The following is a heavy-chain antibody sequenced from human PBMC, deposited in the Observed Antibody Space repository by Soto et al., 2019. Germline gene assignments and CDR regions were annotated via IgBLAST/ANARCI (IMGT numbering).Heavy chain of an antibody. Sequence: PSETLSLTCTVSGGSISSISSYWGWIRQPPGKGLEWIGNVYYSGSTYSNPSLKSRVTISVDTSKNQFSLKLSSVTAADTAVYYCARRQSSSWYGLWGQGTLVTVSS. CDR3: ARRQSSSWYGL. V-gene: IGHV4-39*01. D-gene: IGHD6-13*01. J-gene: IGHJ4*02. CDR1: GGSISSISSY. CDR2: VYYSGST.